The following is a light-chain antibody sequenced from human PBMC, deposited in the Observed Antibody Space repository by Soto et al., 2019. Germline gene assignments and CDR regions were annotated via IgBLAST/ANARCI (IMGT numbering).Light chain of an antibody. CDR1: QSVNNN. CDR3: QQYSAWPLT. J-gene: IGKJ4*01. V-gene: IGKV3-15*01. Sequence: EIVMTQSPATLSVSPGERATLFCRASQSVNNNFLAWYQQKPGQAPRLLIHGASTRATGIPAMFSGSGSGTEFTLTISSLQSEDFAVYYCQQYSAWPLTFGGGTKVEIK. CDR2: GAS.